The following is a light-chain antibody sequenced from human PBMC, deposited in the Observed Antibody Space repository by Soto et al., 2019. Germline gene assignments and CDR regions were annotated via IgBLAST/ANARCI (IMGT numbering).Light chain of an antibody. V-gene: IGLV2-14*01. J-gene: IGLJ1*01. CDR3: SYMRNSIYV. Sequence: HSVLSQPSSVSGSPGQSITISCTGTISDVGDYNYVSWYQQHPGKAPKLMISAVSNRPSGVSDRFSGSKSGNTASLTISGLQAEDEADYYCSYMRNSIYVFGTGTKVTVL. CDR1: ISDVGDYNY. CDR2: AVS.